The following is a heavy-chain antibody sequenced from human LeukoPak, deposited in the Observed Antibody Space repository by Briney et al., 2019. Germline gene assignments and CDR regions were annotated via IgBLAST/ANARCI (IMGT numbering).Heavy chain of an antibody. CDR3: AKFRSGWYLDAFNI. CDR1: GFTFSNYA. CDR2: ISGSGGST. Sequence: GGSLRLSCAASGFTFSNYAMSWVCQAPGEGLEWVSAISGSGGSTYYADSVKGRFTISRDNSKNTLYLQMNSLRAEDTAVYYCAKFRSGWYLDAFNIWGQGTMVTVSS. V-gene: IGHV3-23*01. D-gene: IGHD6-19*01. J-gene: IGHJ3*02.